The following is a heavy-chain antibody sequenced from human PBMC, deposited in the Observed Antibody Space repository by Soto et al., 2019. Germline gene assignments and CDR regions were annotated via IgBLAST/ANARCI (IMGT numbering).Heavy chain of an antibody. V-gene: IGHV4-59*01. CDR2: IFYSGNT. CDR1: GGSISGYY. Sequence: PSETLSLTCTVSGGSISGYYWSWIRQPPGKGLEWIGYIFYSGNTNYNPSLKSRVTISVDTSKNQFSLKLRSVTAADTAVYYCARYWGYVDPFDYWGQGTLVTVSS. D-gene: IGHD3-16*01. CDR3: ARYWGYVDPFDY. J-gene: IGHJ4*02.